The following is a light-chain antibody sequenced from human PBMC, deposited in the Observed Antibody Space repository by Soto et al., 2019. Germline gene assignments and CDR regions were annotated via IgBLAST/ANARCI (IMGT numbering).Light chain of an antibody. V-gene: IGKV3-20*01. CDR1: QSVSWSY. Sequence: EIVLTQSPGTLSLSPGERATLSCRASQSVSWSYLAWYQQTPGQAPRLLIYGASSRATGIPDRFSGSGSGTDLTLNISRLEPEDFAVYYCQQYGSSPPWTFGQGTKVESK. CDR2: GAS. CDR3: QQYGSSPPWT. J-gene: IGKJ1*01.